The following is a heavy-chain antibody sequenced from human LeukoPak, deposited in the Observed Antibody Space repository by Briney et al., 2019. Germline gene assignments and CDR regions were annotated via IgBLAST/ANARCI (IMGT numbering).Heavy chain of an antibody. CDR1: GFTFSGSG. D-gene: IGHD3-3*01. J-gene: IGHJ4*02. CDR3: ARDYDFWSGYYSPTRGYFGY. Sequence: GGSLRLSCAASGFTFSGSGMHWVRQAPGKGLEWVTFIRYDGSNKYYTDSVKGRFTISRDNSKNTLYLQMDSLRAEDTAVYYCARDYDFWSGYYSPTRGYFGYWGQGTLVTVSS. V-gene: IGHV3-30*02. CDR2: IRYDGSNK.